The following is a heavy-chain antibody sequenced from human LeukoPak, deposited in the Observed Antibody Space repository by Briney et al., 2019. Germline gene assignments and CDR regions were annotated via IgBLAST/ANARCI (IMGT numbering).Heavy chain of an antibody. V-gene: IGHV3-23*01. D-gene: IGHD3-22*01. J-gene: IGHJ4*02. CDR1: GFTFSSYA. CDR3: ARASGYYDSSGYQDI. Sequence: PGGSLRLSCAASGFTFSSYAMSWVRQAPGKGLEWVSAISGSGGSTNYADSVKGRFTISRDNAKNTVHLQMNSLRAEDTAVYYCARASGYYDSSGYQDIWGQGTLVTVSS. CDR2: ISGSGGST.